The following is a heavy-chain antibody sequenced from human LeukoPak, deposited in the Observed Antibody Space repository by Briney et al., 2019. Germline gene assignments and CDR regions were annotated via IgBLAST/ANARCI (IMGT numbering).Heavy chain of an antibody. J-gene: IGHJ4*02. Sequence: PSETLSLTCTVSGGSISSSPYYWGWIRQPPGKGLEWIGSIYYSGTTHYNPSLKSRITISVDTSKNQFSLNLSSMTAADTAVYYCVSCQSYLPVYWGQGTLVTVSS. D-gene: IGHD3-16*02. V-gene: IGHV4-39*07. CDR2: IYYSGTT. CDR3: VSCQSYLPVY. CDR1: GGSISSSPYY.